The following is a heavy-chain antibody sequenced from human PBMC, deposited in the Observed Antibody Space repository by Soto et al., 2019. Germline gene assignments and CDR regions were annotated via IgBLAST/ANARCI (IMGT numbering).Heavy chain of an antibody. V-gene: IGHV4-59*01. D-gene: IGHD1-7*01. CDR2: IYSSGGT. CDR3: ARDLTDKNYAGDAFDI. CDR1: GGSISGYY. J-gene: IGHJ3*02. Sequence: QVQLQESGPGLVKPSETLSLTCTVSGGSISGYYWSWFRQPPGKGLEWIGYIYSSGGTNYNPSLKSRVAISVDTSKNQFSLKLSSVTAADTAVYYCARDLTDKNYAGDAFDIWGQGTMVTVSS.